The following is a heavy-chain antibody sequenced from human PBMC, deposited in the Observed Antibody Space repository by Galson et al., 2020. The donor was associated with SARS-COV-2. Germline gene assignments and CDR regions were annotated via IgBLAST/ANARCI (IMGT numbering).Heavy chain of an antibody. CDR1: GFTFSSSS. D-gene: IGHD5-12*01. Sequence: GGSLRLSCAASGFTFSSSSMNWARQAPGKGLEWVSYISSSSSTIYYADSVKGRFTITRDNAKNSLYLQINSLRAEDTAVYYCARENIVVLLGSFDSWGHGTLVTVSS. CDR2: ISSSSSTI. V-gene: IGHV3-48*04. CDR3: ARENIVVLLGSFDS. J-gene: IGHJ5*01.